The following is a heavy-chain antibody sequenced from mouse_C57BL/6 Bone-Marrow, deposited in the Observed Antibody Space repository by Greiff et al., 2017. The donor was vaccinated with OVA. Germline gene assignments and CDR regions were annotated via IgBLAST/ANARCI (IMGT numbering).Heavy chain of an antibody. CDR1: GYTFTSYG. CDR2: IYPRSGNT. V-gene: IGHV1-81*01. Sequence: LEESGAELARPGASVKLSCKASGYTFTSYGISWVKQRTGQGLEWIGEIYPRSGNTYYNEKFKGKATLTADKSSSTAYMELRSLTSEDSAVYFCARWTDRFAYWGQGTLVTVSA. CDR3: ARWTDRFAY. J-gene: IGHJ3*01.